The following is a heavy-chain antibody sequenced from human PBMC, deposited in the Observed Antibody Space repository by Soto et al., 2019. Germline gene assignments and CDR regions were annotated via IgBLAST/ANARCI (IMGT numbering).Heavy chain of an antibody. V-gene: IGHV3-21*06. J-gene: IGHJ4*02. Sequence: PGGSLRLSCAASGFTFSDYNMNWVRQAPGKGLDWVSSISSSSSYIYYADSVKGRFTISRDNAKNSLYLQMSSLRAEDTAVYYCARDPDRTVTPAINLDDWGQGTLVTVSS. CDR3: ARDPDRTVTPAINLDD. CDR1: GFTFSDYN. D-gene: IGHD4-17*01. CDR2: ISSSSSYI.